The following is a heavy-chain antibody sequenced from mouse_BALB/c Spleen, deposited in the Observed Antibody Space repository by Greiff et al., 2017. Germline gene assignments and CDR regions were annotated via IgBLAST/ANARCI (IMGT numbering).Heavy chain of an antibody. CDR1: GYTFTSYV. Sequence: VQLQQSGPELVKPGASVKMSCKASGYTFTSYVMHWVKQKPGQGLEWIGYINPYNDGTKYNEKFKGKATLTSDKSSSTAYMELSSLTSEDSAVYYCARSYYDYDPAWFAYWGQGTLVTVSA. J-gene: IGHJ3*01. CDR2: INPYNDGT. CDR3: ARSYYDYDPAWFAY. V-gene: IGHV1-14*01. D-gene: IGHD2-4*01.